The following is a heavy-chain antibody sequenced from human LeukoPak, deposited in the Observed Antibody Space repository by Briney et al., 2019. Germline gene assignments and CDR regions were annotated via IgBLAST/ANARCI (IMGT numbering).Heavy chain of an antibody. CDR1: GGSISSGGYS. V-gene: IGHV4-30-2*01. J-gene: IGHJ4*02. Sequence: SQTLSLTCAVSGGSISSGGYSWSWIRQPPGKGLEWIGYIYHGGSTYYNPSLKSRVTISVDRSKNQFSLKLSSVTAADTAVYYCASAQWELLQFDYWGQGTLVTVSS. CDR2: IYHGGST. D-gene: IGHD1-26*01. CDR3: ASAQWELLQFDY.